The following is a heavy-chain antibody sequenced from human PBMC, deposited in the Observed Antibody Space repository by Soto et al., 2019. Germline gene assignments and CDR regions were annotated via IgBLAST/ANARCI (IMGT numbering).Heavy chain of an antibody. V-gene: IGHV1-69*01. J-gene: IGHJ6*02. D-gene: IGHD4-17*01. CDR2: ILPIFGTA. CDR1: GGTFSSYA. Sequence: QVQLVQSGAEVKKPGSSVKVSCKASGGTFSSYAISWVRQAPGQGLEWMGGILPIFGTANYAQKFQGRVTITADESTSTAYMELSSLRSEDTAVYYCARDSSYDYGCNSRHYGMDVWGQGTTVTVSS. CDR3: ARDSSYDYGCNSRHYGMDV.